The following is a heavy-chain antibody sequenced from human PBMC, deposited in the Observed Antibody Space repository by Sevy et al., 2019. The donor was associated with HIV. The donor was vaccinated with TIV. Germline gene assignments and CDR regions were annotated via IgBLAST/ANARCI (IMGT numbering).Heavy chain of an antibody. D-gene: IGHD2-2*01. CDR3: AKVTEAPAIYYYYGMDV. V-gene: IGHV3-23*01. CDR2: ISGSGGST. J-gene: IGHJ6*02. Sequence: GGSLRLSCAASGFTFSSYAMSWVRQAPGKGLEWVSAISGSGGSTYYADSVKGRFTISRENSKNTLYLQMNSLRAEDTAVYYCAKVTEAPAIYYYYGMDVWGQGTTVTVSS. CDR1: GFTFSSYA.